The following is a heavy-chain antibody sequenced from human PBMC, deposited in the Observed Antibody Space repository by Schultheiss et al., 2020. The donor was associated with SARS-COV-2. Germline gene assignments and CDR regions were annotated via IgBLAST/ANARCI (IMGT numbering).Heavy chain of an antibody. Sequence: GGSLRLSCAASGFTFSSYSMNWVRQAPGKGLEWVSYISSSSSYTNYADSVKGRFTISRDNAKNSLYLQMNSLRAEDTAVYYCARDGKLGYGDYPIDYWGQGTLVTVSS. CDR3: ARDGKLGYGDYPIDY. CDR1: GFTFSSYS. J-gene: IGHJ4*02. D-gene: IGHD4-17*01. CDR2: ISSSSSYT. V-gene: IGHV3-21*05.